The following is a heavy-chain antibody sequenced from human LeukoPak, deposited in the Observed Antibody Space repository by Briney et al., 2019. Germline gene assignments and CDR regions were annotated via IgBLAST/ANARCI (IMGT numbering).Heavy chain of an antibody. V-gene: IGHV4-39*07. Sequence: ASETLSLTCTVSGGSISSGGYYWSWIRQPPGKGLEWIGEVNHSGSTNYNPSLKSRVTISVDTSKNQFSLKLSSVTAADTAVYYCAREFNGPASDGMDVWGQGTTVTVSS. CDR2: VNHSGST. CDR1: GGSISSGGYY. J-gene: IGHJ6*02. CDR3: AREFNGPASDGMDV.